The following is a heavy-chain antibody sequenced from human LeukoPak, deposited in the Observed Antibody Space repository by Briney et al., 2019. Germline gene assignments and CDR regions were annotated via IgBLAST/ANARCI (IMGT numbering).Heavy chain of an antibody. CDR1: GGSISSSTYY. CDR2: IYYSGST. CDR3: ARGFLEWLMVYNWFDP. J-gene: IGHJ5*02. V-gene: IGHV4-39*07. Sequence: SETLSLTCIVSGGSISSSTYYWGWIRQPPGRGLDWIGSIYYSGSTYYNPSLKSRVTISVDTSKNQFSLKLSSVTAADTAVYYCARGFLEWLMVYNWFDPWGQGTLVTVSS. D-gene: IGHD3-3*01.